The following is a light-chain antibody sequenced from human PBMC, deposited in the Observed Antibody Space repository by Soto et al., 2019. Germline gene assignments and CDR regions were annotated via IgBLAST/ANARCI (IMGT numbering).Light chain of an antibody. CDR1: HSVGSSY. Sequence: EIVLTQAPGTLSLSPGERATLSCRASHSVGSSYLAWYQQRPGQAPRLLIHDISRRATGTPDRFSGSGSGTDFTLTISRLEPEDFAVYYCQQYGNSPWAFGQGTKVEV. CDR3: QQYGNSPWA. CDR2: DIS. J-gene: IGKJ1*01. V-gene: IGKV3-20*01.